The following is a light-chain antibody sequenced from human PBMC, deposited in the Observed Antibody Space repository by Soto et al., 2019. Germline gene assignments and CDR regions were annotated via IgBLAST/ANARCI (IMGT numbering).Light chain of an antibody. Sequence: DIQMTQSPSSLSASVGDRVTITCRASQSISTYLNWYQQTPGKAPKLLIYAASSLQSGVPSRFSGSGSGTDFTLTISSLHPEDSATYYCQQSYSNPPTFGQGTKVEI. CDR2: AAS. V-gene: IGKV1-39*01. CDR1: QSISTY. CDR3: QQSYSNPPT. J-gene: IGKJ1*01.